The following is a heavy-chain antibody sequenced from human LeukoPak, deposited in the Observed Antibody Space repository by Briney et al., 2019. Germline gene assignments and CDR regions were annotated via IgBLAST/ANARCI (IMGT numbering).Heavy chain of an antibody. J-gene: IGHJ4*02. Sequence: GGSLRLSCAASGFTFSSYAMTWVRQAPGKGLEWVSAIGSGGGSRYYADSVKGRFTISRDNAKNTLYQRMNSLRAEDTAVYYCAKSYGSGTYMVYWGQGTLVTVSS. CDR1: GFTFSSYA. V-gene: IGHV3-23*01. CDR2: IGSGGGSR. D-gene: IGHD3-10*01. CDR3: AKSYGSGTYMVY.